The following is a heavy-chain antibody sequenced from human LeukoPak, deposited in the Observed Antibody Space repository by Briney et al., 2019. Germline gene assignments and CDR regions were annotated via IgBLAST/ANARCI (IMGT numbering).Heavy chain of an antibody. CDR2: IWYDGSNK. V-gene: IGHV3-33*01. CDR3: ARVRGCSGGSCYYLDY. D-gene: IGHD2-15*01. CDR1: GFTFSSYG. Sequence: GRSLRLSCAASGFTFSSYGMHWVRQAPGKGLGWVAVIWYDGSNKYYADSVKGRFTISRDNSKNTLYLQMNSLRAEDTAVYYCARVRGCSGGSCYYLDYWGQGTLVTVSS. J-gene: IGHJ4*02.